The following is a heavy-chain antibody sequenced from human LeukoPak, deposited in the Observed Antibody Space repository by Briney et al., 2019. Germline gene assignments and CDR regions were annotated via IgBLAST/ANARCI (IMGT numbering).Heavy chain of an antibody. D-gene: IGHD6-13*01. CDR3: ARFLRSSSFFDY. CDR2: IYSGGST. J-gene: IGHJ4*02. CDR1: GFTVSSNY. Sequence: GGSLRLSCAASGFTVSSNYMSWVRQAPGKGLEWVSVIYSGGSTYYADSVKDRFTISRDNSKNTLYLQMNSMRAEDTAVYYCARFLRSSSFFDYWGQGTLVTVSS. V-gene: IGHV3-53*01.